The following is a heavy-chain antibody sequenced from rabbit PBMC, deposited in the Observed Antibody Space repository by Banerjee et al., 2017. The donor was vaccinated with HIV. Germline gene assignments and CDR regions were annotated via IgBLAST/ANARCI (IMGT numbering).Heavy chain of an antibody. CDR3: ARDTSSSFSSYGMDL. J-gene: IGHJ3*01. D-gene: IGHD1-1*01. Sequence: LVESGGGLVQPGASLTLTCTASGFSFNVNYDMCWVRQAPGKGLEWIGCIDTGSSGFTYFATWAKGRFTCSKTSSTTVTPQMTRLTAADTATYFCARDTSSSFSSYGMDLWGQGTLVTVS. CDR1: GFSFNVNYD. V-gene: IGHV1S40*01. CDR2: IDTGSSGFT.